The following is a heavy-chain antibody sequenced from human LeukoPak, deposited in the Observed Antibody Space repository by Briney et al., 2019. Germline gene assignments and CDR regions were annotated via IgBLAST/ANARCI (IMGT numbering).Heavy chain of an antibody. CDR3: ARSLASYYYDSSGYYWFDY. CDR1: GYTFTSYD. J-gene: IGHJ4*02. CDR2: MNPNSGNT. V-gene: IGHV1-8*01. D-gene: IGHD3-22*01. Sequence: ASVKVSCKASGYTFTSYDINWVRQATGQGLEWRGWMNPNSGNTGYAQKFQGRVTMTRNTSIRTAYMELSSLRSEDTAVYYCARSLASYYYDSSGYYWFDYWGQGTLVTVSS.